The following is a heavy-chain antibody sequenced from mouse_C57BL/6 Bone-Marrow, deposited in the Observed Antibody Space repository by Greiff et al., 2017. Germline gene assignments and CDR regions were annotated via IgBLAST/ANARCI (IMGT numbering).Heavy chain of an antibody. J-gene: IGHJ3*01. CDR1: GYTFTSYG. CDR2: IYIGNGYT. D-gene: IGHD1-1*01. V-gene: IGHV1-58*01. CDR3: ARSYPIYYYGSSWFAY. Sequence: VQLQQSGAELVRPGSSVKMSCKTSGYTFTSYGINWVKQRPGQGLEWIGYIYIGNGYTEYNEKFKGKATLTSDTSSSTAYLQLSSLKSEDSAIYFCARSYPIYYYGSSWFAYWGQGTLVTVSA.